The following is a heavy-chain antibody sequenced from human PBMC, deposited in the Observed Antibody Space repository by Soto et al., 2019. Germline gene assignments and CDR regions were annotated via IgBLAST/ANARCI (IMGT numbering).Heavy chain of an antibody. CDR2: ISGSGGST. J-gene: IGHJ4*02. Sequence: SGGALRLSCAAPGFTLFSHAISRGRPAPGKGLEWVSAISGSGGSTYYADSVKGRFTISRDNSKNTLYLQMNSLRAEDTAVYYCAKDREPYGDPYFDYWGQGTLVTVSS. CDR3: AKDREPYGDPYFDY. D-gene: IGHD4-17*01. CDR1: GFTLFSHA. V-gene: IGHV3-23*01.